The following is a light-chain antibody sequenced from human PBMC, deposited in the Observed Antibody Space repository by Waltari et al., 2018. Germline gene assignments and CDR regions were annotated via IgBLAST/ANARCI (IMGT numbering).Light chain of an antibody. CDR2: KDV. V-gene: IGLV3-1*01. CDR1: KLDTKF. J-gene: IGLJ2*01. CDR3: QAWDVAIVV. Sequence: YELSQPPSVSVSPGQTATITCSGDKLDTKFVAWSQQRPGQPPLLVIYKDVDRPSGIPERFSGTNSGNTATLTISGTQVMDEADYYCQAWDVAIVVFGGGTKLTVL.